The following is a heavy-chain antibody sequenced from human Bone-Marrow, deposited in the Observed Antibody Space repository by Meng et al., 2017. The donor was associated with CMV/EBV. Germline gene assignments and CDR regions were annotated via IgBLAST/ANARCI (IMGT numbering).Heavy chain of an antibody. Sequence: ASVKVSCKASGYTFTSYDINWVRQATGQGLEWMGWMNPNSGNTGYAQKFQGGVTITRNTSIIPAYMELSSLGSKDTAVYYCARAGPYYYYGIDVWGQGTTVTVSS. CDR2: MNPNSGNT. CDR3: ARAGPYYYYGIDV. J-gene: IGHJ6*02. V-gene: IGHV1-8*03. CDR1: GYTFTSYD.